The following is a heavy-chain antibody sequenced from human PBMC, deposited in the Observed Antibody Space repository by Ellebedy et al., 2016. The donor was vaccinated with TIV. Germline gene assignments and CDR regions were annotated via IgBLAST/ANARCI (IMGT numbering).Heavy chain of an antibody. Sequence: GGSLRLSXAVSGLIITDNYMTWVRQAPGKGLEWVSVTSAGGETDYSDSVKGRFTISRDNSRNTLYLQMTSLRVEDSAMYYCARGDGAFDIWGQGTLVTISS. CDR2: TSAGGET. CDR1: GLIITDNY. V-gene: IGHV3-53*01. CDR3: ARGDGAFDI. D-gene: IGHD2-21*01. J-gene: IGHJ3*02.